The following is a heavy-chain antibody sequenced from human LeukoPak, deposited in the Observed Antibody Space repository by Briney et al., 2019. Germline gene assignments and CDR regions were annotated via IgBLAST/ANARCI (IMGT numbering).Heavy chain of an antibody. J-gene: IGHJ4*02. V-gene: IGHV4-59*03. Sequence: SETLSLTCTVSGASISSYYWTWIRQPPGKGLEWIGYVYYSGSTNYNPSLMSRLTMSVDTSKNQFSLKLSSVTAADTAVYYCASLTYYDRNYWGQGTLVTVSS. CDR2: VYYSGST. D-gene: IGHD3-22*01. CDR3: ASLTYYDRNY. CDR1: GASISSYY.